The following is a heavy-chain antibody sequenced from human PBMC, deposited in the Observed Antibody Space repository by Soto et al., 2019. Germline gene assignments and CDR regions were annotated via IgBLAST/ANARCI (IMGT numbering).Heavy chain of an antibody. Sequence: PVGSLRLSCVASGFTFSNDWMSWVRQAPGKGLEWVATIKQDGSEKYYVDSVKGRFTVSRDNTKNSLYLQMSSLRAEDTAVYYCARGDYFDRRFDFWGQGALVTVSS. J-gene: IGHJ4*02. CDR3: ARGDYFDRRFDF. D-gene: IGHD3-9*01. V-gene: IGHV3-7*03. CDR1: GFTFSNDW. CDR2: IKQDGSEK.